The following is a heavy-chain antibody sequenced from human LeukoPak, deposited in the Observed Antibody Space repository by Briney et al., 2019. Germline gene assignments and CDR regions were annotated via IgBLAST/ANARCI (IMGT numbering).Heavy chain of an antibody. CDR3: ARTVWFGKPHFDY. D-gene: IGHD3-10*01. J-gene: IGHJ4*02. V-gene: IGHV3-11*01. CDR2: ISSSGSTI. CDR1: GFTFSDYY. Sequence: PGGSLRLSCAASGFTFSDYYMSWIRQAPGKGLEWVSYISSSGSTIYYADSVKGRFTISRDNAKNSLYLQMNSLRAEDTAVYYCARTVWFGKPHFDYWGQGTLVTVSS.